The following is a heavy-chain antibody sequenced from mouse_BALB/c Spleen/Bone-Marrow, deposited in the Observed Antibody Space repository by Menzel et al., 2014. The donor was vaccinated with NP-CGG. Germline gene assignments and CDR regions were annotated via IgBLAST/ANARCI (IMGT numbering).Heavy chain of an antibody. Sequence: EVQLQQSGDGLVQPGGSLKLSCAVSGFDFSRYWMSWVRQAPGKGLEWIGEINPESSTINYTPSLKDKFIISRDNAKNTLYLQMSKVRSEDTALYYCARLGYYGMMAFWGQGTSVTVSS. CDR3: ARLGYYGMMAF. V-gene: IGHV4-1*02. J-gene: IGHJ4*01. D-gene: IGHD1-1*01. CDR1: GFDFSRYW. CDR2: INPESSTI.